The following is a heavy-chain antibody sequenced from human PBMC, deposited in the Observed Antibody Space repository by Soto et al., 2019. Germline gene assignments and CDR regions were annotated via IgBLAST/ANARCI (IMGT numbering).Heavy chain of an antibody. CDR3: ARDTPPTDY. J-gene: IGHJ4*02. Sequence: QVQLVQSGAEAKKPGASVKVSCKTSGYTFTSYHISWVRQAPGQGLEWMGWISAYNTNTNYAQKFQGRVTMTTDTLTSTAYMELRSVRSDDTAVYYCARDTPPTDYWGQGTLVTVSS. CDR1: GYTFTSYH. V-gene: IGHV1-18*01. CDR2: ISAYNTNT.